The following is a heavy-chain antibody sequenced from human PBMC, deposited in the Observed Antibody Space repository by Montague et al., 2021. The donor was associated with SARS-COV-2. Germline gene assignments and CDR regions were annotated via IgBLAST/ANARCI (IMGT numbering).Heavy chain of an antibody. D-gene: IGHD5-24*01. CDR1: GFTFSSYW. Sequence: SLRLSCAASGFTFSSYWMHWVRQAPGRGLVWVSRVSHDGSDTTYTDSVEGRFIISRDNVKDTLYLAMSSLGAEDTAVYFCARGGRDDYHYPFDSWGRGTLVTVSS. CDR2: VSHDGSDT. V-gene: IGHV3-74*01. J-gene: IGHJ4*02. CDR3: ARGGRDDYHYPFDS.